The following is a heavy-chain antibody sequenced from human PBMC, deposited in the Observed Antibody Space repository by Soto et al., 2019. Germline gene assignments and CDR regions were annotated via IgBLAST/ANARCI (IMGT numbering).Heavy chain of an antibody. Sequence: SETLSLTCTVSPDSLNGHYWSWIRQPPGKGLEWIGYIYYSGSTNYNPSLKSRVTISVDTSKNQFSLKLSSVTAADTAVYYCARRYGSWFDYWGQGTRVTVSS. CDR3: ARRYGSWFDY. V-gene: IGHV4-59*08. J-gene: IGHJ4*02. D-gene: IGHD5-18*01. CDR2: IYYSGST. CDR1: PDSLNGHY.